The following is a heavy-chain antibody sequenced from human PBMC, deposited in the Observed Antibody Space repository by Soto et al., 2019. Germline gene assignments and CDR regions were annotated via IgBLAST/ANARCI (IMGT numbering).Heavy chain of an antibody. CDR2: IWTGGTT. V-gene: IGHV3-53*01. J-gene: IGHJ4*02. CDR1: GFSVSNNY. D-gene: IGHD6-19*01. Sequence: EVQLVESGGGLIQPGGSLRLSCAASGFSVSNNYMSWVRQAPGKGLEWVSVIWTGGTTSYADSVKGRFTISRDNSKNTLYLQMNSLRAEDTAVYYCARGWEQWLSPSDYWGQGTLVTVSS. CDR3: ARGWEQWLSPSDY.